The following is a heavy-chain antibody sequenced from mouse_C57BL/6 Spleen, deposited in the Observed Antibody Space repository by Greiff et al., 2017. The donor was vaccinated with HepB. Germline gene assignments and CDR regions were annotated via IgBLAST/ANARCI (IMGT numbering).Heavy chain of an antibody. V-gene: IGHV1-63*01. CDR3: AREEVLHFDY. Sequence: QVQLKESGAELVRPGTSVKMSCKASGYTFTNYWIGWAKQRPGHGLEWIGDIYPGGGYTNYNEKFKGKATLTADKSSSTAYMQFSSLTSEDSAIYYCAREEVLHFDYWGQGTTLTVSS. J-gene: IGHJ2*01. CDR1: GYTFTNYW. D-gene: IGHD2-14*01. CDR2: IYPGGGYT.